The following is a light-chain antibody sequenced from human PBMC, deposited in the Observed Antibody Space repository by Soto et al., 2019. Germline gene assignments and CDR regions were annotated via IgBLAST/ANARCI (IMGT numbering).Light chain of an antibody. CDR2: HAS. V-gene: IGKV3-15*01. J-gene: IGKJ1*01. CDR1: ESVNTN. Sequence: EIVMTQSPATLSVSPGERAALSCRASESVNTNLAWYQQKPGQAPRLLIYHASTRATGIPARFSGSGSGTEFTLTISSLQSEDIAVYYCHQYYTWPRTFGQGTKVDIK. CDR3: HQYYTWPRT.